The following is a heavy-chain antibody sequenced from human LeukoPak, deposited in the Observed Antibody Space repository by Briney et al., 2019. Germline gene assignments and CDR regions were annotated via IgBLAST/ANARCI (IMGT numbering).Heavy chain of an antibody. Sequence: GGSLRLSCAASGFTFDDYAMHWVRQVPGKGLEWVSGISWNSGSIGYEDSVKGRFTISRDNAKNSLYLQMNSLRDEDTALYYCAKDRQHYDLLTGFDAFDIWGQGTMVTVSS. CDR2: ISWNSGSI. CDR1: GFTFDDYA. J-gene: IGHJ3*02. D-gene: IGHD3-9*01. V-gene: IGHV3-9*01. CDR3: AKDRQHYDLLTGFDAFDI.